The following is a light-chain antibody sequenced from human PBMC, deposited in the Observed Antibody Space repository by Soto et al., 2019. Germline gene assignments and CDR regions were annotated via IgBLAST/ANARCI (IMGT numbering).Light chain of an antibody. J-gene: IGKJ4*01. V-gene: IGKV3-20*01. CDR3: QQFSSYPLT. CDR2: GAS. Sequence: EIVLTQSPGTLSLSPGERATLSCRASQSVASRNLAWYQQKPGQAPRLLIYGASSRATGIPDRFSGGGSGTDFTLTISRLEPEDFAVYYCQQFSSYPLTFGGGTKVDIK. CDR1: QSVASRN.